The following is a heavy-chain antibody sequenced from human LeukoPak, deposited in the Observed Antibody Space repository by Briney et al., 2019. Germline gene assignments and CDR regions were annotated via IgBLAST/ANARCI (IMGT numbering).Heavy chain of an antibody. D-gene: IGHD5-18*01. CDR2: ISWNSNSI. CDR1: GFTFDDYV. J-gene: IGHJ4*02. CDR3: ARHRGNNYGHLDY. Sequence: GGSLRLSCAASGFTFDDYVMHWVRQAPGKGLEWVSGISWNSNSIDYADSVKGRFTISRDNAKNSPYLQMNSLRAEDTALYYCARHRGNNYGHLDYWGQGTLVTVSA. V-gene: IGHV3-9*01.